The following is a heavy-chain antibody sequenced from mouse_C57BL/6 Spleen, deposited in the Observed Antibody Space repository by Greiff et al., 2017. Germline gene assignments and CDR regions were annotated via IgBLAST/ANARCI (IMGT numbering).Heavy chain of an antibody. J-gene: IGHJ2*01. CDR2: INPNYGTT. CDR3: AIPLITTVVGGFDY. Sequence: VQLQQSGPELVKPGASVKISCKASGYSFTDYNMNWVKQSNGKSLEWIGVINPNYGTTSYNQKFKGKATLTVDQSSSTAYMQLNSLTSEDSAVYYCAIPLITTVVGGFDYWGQGTTLTVSS. D-gene: IGHD1-1*01. V-gene: IGHV1-39*01. CDR1: GYSFTDYN.